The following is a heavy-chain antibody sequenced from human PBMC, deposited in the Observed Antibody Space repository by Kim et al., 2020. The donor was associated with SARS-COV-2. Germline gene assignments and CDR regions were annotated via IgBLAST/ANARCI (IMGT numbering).Heavy chain of an antibody. CDR1: GGTFSSYA. V-gene: IGHV1-69*13. CDR3: ARSYKNYYYYYGMDV. Sequence: SVKVSCKASGGTFSSYAISWVRQAPGQGLEWMGGIIPIFGTANYAQKFQGRVTITADESTSTAYMELSSLRSEDTAVYYCARSYKNYYYYYGMDVWGQGTTVTVSS. J-gene: IGHJ6*02. CDR2: IIPIFGTA. D-gene: IGHD1-20*01.